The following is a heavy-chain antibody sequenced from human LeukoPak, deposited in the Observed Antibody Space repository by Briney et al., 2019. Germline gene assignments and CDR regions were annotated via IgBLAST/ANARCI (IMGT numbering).Heavy chain of an antibody. Sequence: SETLSLTCAVYGGSFSGYYWSWIRQPPGKGLEWIGEINHSGGINYNPSLKSRVTISVDTSKNQFSLKLSSVTAADTAVYYCAGRRSCTSCYVTFDYWGQGTLVTVSS. CDR2: INHSGGI. CDR1: GGSFSGYY. CDR3: AGRRSCTSCYVTFDY. D-gene: IGHD2-2*01. J-gene: IGHJ4*02. V-gene: IGHV4-34*01.